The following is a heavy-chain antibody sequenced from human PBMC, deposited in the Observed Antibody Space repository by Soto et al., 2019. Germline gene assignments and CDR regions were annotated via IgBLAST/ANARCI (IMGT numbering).Heavy chain of an antibody. CDR1: GYTFTSYG. CDR3: ARAKLNYGSGSYSYYYYGMDV. J-gene: IGHJ6*02. D-gene: IGHD3-10*01. CDR2: ISAIFGTT. V-gene: IGHV1-69*05. Sequence: GASVKVSCKASGYTFTSYGISWVRQAPGQGLEWMGWISAIFGTTNYAQKFQGRVTITTDESTSTAYMELSSLRSEDTAVYYCARAKLNYGSGSYSYYYYGMDVWGQGTTVTVSS.